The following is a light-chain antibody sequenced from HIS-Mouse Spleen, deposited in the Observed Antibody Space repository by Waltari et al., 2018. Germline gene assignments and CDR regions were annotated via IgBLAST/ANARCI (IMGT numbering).Light chain of an antibody. CDR2: ADS. V-gene: IGLV3-10*01. Sequence: SYELTQPPSVSVSPGQTARITCSGDALPKKYAYWYQQKSGQAPVLGIDADSKRPSGIPERFSGSSSGTMATLTISGAQVEDEADYYCYSTDSSGNHRVFGGGTKLTVL. CDR3: YSTDSSGNHRV. J-gene: IGLJ2*01. CDR1: ALPKKY.